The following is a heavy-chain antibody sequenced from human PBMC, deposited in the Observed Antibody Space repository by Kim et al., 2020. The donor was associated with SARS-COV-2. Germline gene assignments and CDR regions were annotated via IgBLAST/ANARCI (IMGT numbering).Heavy chain of an antibody. J-gene: IGHJ4*02. Sequence: GGSLRLSCAASGFTFKSYTMNWVRQAPGKGLEWVSSISGSSSYIFYADSVKGRFTISRDNVENSLFLEMNSLRAEDTAVYYCARWEGITAAGRDYWGRGTLVTISS. D-gene: IGHD6-13*01. CDR3: ARWEGITAAGRDY. CDR2: ISGSSSYI. CDR1: GFTFKSYT. V-gene: IGHV3-21*06.